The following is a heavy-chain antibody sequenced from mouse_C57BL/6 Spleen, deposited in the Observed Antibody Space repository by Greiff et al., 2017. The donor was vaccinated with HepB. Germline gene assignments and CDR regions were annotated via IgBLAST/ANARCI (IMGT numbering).Heavy chain of an antibody. D-gene: IGHD1-1*01. CDR1: GFNIKDYY. CDR2: IDPEDGET. J-gene: IGHJ1*03. CDR3: ARSVTAVVARYFEG. V-gene: IGHV14-2*01. Sequence: VQLQQSGAELVKPGASVKLSCTASGFNIKDYYMHWVKQRTEQGLEWIGRIDPEDGETKYAPKFPGKATITADTSSNTAYLQLSGLTSEDTAVYCWARSVTAVVARYFEGWGTGTTVTVTS.